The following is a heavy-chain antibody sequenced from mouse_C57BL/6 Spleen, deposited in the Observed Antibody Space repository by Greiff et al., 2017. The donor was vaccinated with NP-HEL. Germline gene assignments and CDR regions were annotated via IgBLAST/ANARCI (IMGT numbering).Heavy chain of an antibody. CDR1: GFSLTSYG. Sequence: VQLQQSGPGLVQPSQSLSITCTVSGFSLTSYGVHWVRQSPGKGLEWLGVIWRGGSTDYNAAFMSRLSITKDNSKGQVFFKMNSLQADDTAIYYCAKNLHYYGSSYWYFDVWGTGTTVTVSS. V-gene: IGHV2-5*01. D-gene: IGHD1-1*01. CDR2: IWRGGST. CDR3: AKNLHYYGSSYWYFDV. J-gene: IGHJ1*03.